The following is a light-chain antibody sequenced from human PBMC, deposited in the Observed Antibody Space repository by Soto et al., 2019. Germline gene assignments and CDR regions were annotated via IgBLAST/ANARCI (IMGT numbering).Light chain of an antibody. CDR3: SSYAGSTPVV. V-gene: IGLV2-8*01. Sequence: QSVLTQPPSASGSPGQSVTISCTGTSSDVGGYNYVSWYQHHPGKAPKFFIYEVNNRPSGVPDRFSGSKSGNTASLTVSGLQAGDEAEYYCSSYAGSTPVVFGGGTQLT. J-gene: IGLJ3*02. CDR1: SSDVGGYNY. CDR2: EVN.